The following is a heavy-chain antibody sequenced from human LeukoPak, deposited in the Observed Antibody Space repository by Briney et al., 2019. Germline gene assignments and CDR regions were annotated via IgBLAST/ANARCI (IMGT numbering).Heavy chain of an antibody. D-gene: IGHD2-15*01. CDR3: ARVGCSGGSCYSASP. CDR2: IYYTGGT. CDR1: GGSISSYY. V-gene: IGHV4-59*01. J-gene: IGHJ5*02. Sequence: SETLSLTCTVSGGSISSYYWSWIRQPPGKGLEWIGYIYYTGGTNYNPSLKSRVTISVDTSKNQFSLKLTSVTAADTALYYCARVGCSGGSCYSASPWGQGTLVTVSS.